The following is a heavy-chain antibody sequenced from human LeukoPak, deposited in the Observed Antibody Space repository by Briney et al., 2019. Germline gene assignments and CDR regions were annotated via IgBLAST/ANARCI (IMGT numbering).Heavy chain of an antibody. J-gene: IGHJ4*02. Sequence: SGGSLRLSCAASGNYWMHWVRQAPGKGLVWVSHINSDGSWTSYADSVKGRFTISKDNAKNTVYLQMNSLRAEDTAVYYCARERALLWFGEPSAFDYWGQGTLVTVSS. D-gene: IGHD3-10*01. CDR3: ARERALLWFGEPSAFDY. V-gene: IGHV3-74*01. CDR1: GNYW. CDR2: INSDGSWT.